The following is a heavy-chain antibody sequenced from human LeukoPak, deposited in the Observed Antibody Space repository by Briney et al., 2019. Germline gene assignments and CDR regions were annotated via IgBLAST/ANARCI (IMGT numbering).Heavy chain of an antibody. J-gene: IGHJ6*02. V-gene: IGHV3-30*18. CDR3: AKSLHLYYYGSGSSDYYYGMDV. Sequence: GGSLRLSCAASGFTFSSYGMHWVRQAPGKGLEWVAVISYDGSNKYYADSVKGRFTISRDNSKNTLYLQMNSLRAEDTAVYYCAKSLHLYYYGSGSSDYYYGMDVWGQGTTVTVSS. CDR2: ISYDGSNK. D-gene: IGHD3-10*01. CDR1: GFTFSSYG.